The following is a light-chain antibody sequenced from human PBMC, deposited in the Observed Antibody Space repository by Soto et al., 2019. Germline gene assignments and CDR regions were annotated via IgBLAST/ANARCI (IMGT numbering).Light chain of an antibody. J-gene: IGLJ2*01. CDR2: EGH. CDR1: SGYVGTYSL. V-gene: IGLV2-14*02. Sequence: QSALAQPASVSGSPGQSITISCTGASGYVGTYSLVSWYQQHPGKAPKVVIYEGHKRPSGVPDRFSGSTSVNTASLTISGLQAEDEADYFCSSYTGSGTLIFGGGTKLTV. CDR3: SSYTGSGTLI.